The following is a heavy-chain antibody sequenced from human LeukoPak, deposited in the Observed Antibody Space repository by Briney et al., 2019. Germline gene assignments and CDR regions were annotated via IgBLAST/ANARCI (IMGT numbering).Heavy chain of an antibody. D-gene: IGHD5-24*01. Sequence: PGGSLRLSCAASGFTFSSYAMSWVRQAPGKGLEWVSDITSSGDSTYYADSVKGRFTISRDNPKNTLYLQMNSPRAEDTAVYYCAKIGRDGYNSYFDYWGQGTLVTVSS. CDR1: GFTFSSYA. CDR2: ITSSGDST. CDR3: AKIGRDGYNSYFDY. V-gene: IGHV3-23*01. J-gene: IGHJ4*02.